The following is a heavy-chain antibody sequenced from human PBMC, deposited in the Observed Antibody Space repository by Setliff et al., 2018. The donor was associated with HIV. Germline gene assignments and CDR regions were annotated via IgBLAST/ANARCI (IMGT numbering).Heavy chain of an antibody. CDR2: IYPSYSTV. CDR1: GFTFSTYS. V-gene: IGHV3-48*01. CDR3: ARREYNYVPRAFDL. D-gene: IGHD3-10*02. Sequence: PGGSLRLSCVGSGFTFSTYSMSWVRQVPGKGLEWIAYIYPSYSTVHYGDSVKGRFTISTDNAKNSVFLQMDSLRAGDTAVYYCARREYNYVPRAFDLWGQGTMVTVSS. J-gene: IGHJ3*01.